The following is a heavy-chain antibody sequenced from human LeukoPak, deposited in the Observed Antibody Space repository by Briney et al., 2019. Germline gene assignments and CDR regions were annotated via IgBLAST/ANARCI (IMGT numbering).Heavy chain of an antibody. Sequence: KPSETLSLTCTVSGGSISSYYWSWIRQPAGKGLEWIGRIYTSGSTNYNPSLKSRVTMSVDTSKNQFSLKLSSVTAADTAVYYCARARAPYYDILTGSLVSQASWFDPWGQGTLVTVSS. D-gene: IGHD3-9*01. V-gene: IGHV4-4*07. CDR2: IYTSGST. CDR3: ARARAPYYDILTGSLVSQASWFDP. CDR1: GGSISSYY. J-gene: IGHJ5*02.